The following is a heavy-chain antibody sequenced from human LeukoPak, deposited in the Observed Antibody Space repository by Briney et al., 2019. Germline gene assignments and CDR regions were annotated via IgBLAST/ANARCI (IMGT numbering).Heavy chain of an antibody. D-gene: IGHD3-22*01. CDR1: GFTFSSYG. J-gene: IGHJ4*02. V-gene: IGHV3-33*01. Sequence: PGGSLRLSCAASGFTFSSYGMHWVRQAPGKGLEWLAVISYDGNSKSYADFVKGRFTISRDNSNNTLYLQMNSLRVEDTAVYYCARGDSGMILYWGQGTLVTVSS. CDR3: ARGDSGMILY. CDR2: ISYDGNSK.